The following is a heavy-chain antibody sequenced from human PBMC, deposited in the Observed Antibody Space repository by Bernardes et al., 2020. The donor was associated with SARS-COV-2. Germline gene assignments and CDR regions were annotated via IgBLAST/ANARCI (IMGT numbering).Heavy chain of an antibody. D-gene: IGHD7-27*01. V-gene: IGHV3-21*01. Sequence: ACTLPLSCVASGFTFRNSLFSWFRQAPGPGLAWVSSISCAGLYLYYGDPVRGRFTTTRDNTRTSVFLQMESLRAEDTAVYYYARDVGRTDWGFGFDVWGPGTMVHVSS. CDR2: ISCAGLYL. CDR3: ARDVGRTDWGFGFDV. J-gene: IGHJ3*01. CDR1: GFTFRNSL.